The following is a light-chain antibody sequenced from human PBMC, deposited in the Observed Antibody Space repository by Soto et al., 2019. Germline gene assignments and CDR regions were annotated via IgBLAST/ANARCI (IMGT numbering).Light chain of an antibody. CDR3: QQYDNLPIT. J-gene: IGKJ5*01. V-gene: IGKV1-33*01. CDR2: DAS. Sequence: DIQMTPSPSSLSASVGDRVTITCQASQDISNYLNWYQQKPGKAPKLLIYDASNLETGVPSRFSGSESGTDFTFTISNLQPEDIATYYCQQYDNLPITFGQGTRLEIK. CDR1: QDISNY.